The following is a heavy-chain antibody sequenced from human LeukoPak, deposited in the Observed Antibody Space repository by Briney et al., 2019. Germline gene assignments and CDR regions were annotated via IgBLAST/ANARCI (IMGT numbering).Heavy chain of an antibody. J-gene: IGHJ4*02. Sequence: SETLSLTCTVSGGSISSYYGSWIRQPPGKGLEWIGYIYYSGSTNYNPSLKSRVTISLDTSKNQFSLKLTSVTAADTAVYYCARVYQSAEYYFDYWGQGNLVSVSS. D-gene: IGHD2-2*01. V-gene: IGHV4-59*01. CDR3: ARVYQSAEYYFDY. CDR2: IYYSGST. CDR1: GGSISSYY.